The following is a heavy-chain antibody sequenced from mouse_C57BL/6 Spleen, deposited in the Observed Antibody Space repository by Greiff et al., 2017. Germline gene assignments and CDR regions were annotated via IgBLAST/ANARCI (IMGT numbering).Heavy chain of an antibody. CDR3: AREDYDGAAWFAY. D-gene: IGHD2-4*01. CDR1: GYAFSSSW. CDR2: IYPGDGDT. Sequence: VQLVESGPELVKPGASVKISCKASGYAFSSSWMNWVKQRPGKGLEWIGRIYPGDGDTNYNGKFKGKATLTADKSSSTAYMQLSSLTSEDSAVYFCAREDYDGAAWFAYWGQGTLVTVSA. J-gene: IGHJ3*01. V-gene: IGHV1-82*01.